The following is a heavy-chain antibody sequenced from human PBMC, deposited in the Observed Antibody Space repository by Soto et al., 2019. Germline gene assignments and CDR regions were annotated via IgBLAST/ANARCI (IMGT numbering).Heavy chain of an antibody. Sequence: PGGSLRLSCAASGIKFSSYGMHWVRQAPGKGLEWVAVISYDGSNKYYADSVKGRFTISRDNSKNTLYLQMNSLRAEDTAVYYCAKDWGTVAGTYGMDVWGQGTTVTVS. CDR3: AKDWGTVAGTYGMDV. D-gene: IGHD6-19*01. J-gene: IGHJ6*02. CDR1: GIKFSSYG. V-gene: IGHV3-30*18. CDR2: ISYDGSNK.